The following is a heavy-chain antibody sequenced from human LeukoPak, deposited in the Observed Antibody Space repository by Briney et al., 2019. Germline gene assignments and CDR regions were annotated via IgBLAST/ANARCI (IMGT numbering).Heavy chain of an antibody. J-gene: IGHJ4*02. CDR3: ARGYDYGNYND. CDR2: INHSGST. CDR1: GASFSGYY. Sequence: SETLSLTCAVYGASFSGYYWSWIRQPPGRGLGWIGEINHSGSTNYNPSLKSRVTISVDTSKNQFSLKLTSVTAADTAVYYCARGYDYGNYNDWGQGTLVTVSS. D-gene: IGHD4-11*01. V-gene: IGHV4-34*01.